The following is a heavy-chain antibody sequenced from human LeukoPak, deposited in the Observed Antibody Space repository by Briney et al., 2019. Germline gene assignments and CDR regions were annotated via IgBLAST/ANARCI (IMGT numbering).Heavy chain of an antibody. J-gene: IGHJ4*02. V-gene: IGHV3-30*03. CDR2: ISHDGTNK. CDR3: ARRGPTGGVRGPFDY. D-gene: IGHD3-10*01. CDR1: YFTFSNYP. Sequence: GGSLRLSCAASYFTFSNYPFHWVRQAPGKGLEWVAAISHDGTNKYEADSVKGRFTISRDNSKDTLFLQMNSLRPEDTALYYCARRGPTGGVRGPFDYWGQGTLVTVSS.